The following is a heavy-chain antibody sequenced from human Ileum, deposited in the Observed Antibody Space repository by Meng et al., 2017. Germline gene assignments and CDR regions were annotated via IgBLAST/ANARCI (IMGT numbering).Heavy chain of an antibody. D-gene: IGHD4-23*01. V-gene: IGHV4-4*02. CDR3: ARHGGYSQDF. CDR1: SGSISSNTY. CDR2: ISHSGSA. J-gene: IGHJ4*02. Sequence: QGWGPGLVGPSGPLSLTCAVSSGSISSNTYWSWVRQPPGKGLEWIGQISHSGSAYYNPSLKSRVTMSVDKSKSQFSLMLTSVTAADTAIYYCARHGGYSQDFWGQGTLVTSPQ.